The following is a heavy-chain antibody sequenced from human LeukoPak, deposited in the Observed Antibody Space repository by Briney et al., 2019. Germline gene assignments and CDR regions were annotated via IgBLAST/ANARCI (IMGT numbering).Heavy chain of an antibody. V-gene: IGHV5-51*01. CDR2: IYPGDSDT. J-gene: IGHJ4*02. Sequence: GESLKISCQSSGYIFTNYWIGWVRQMPGKGLEWMGNIYPGDSDTRYSPSFQGQVTISADRSITTAYLQWSSLKASDTAMYYCARRVYDSGGYLFDYWGQGTLVTVSS. CDR3: ARRVYDSGGYLFDY. CDR1: GYIFTNYW. D-gene: IGHD3-22*01.